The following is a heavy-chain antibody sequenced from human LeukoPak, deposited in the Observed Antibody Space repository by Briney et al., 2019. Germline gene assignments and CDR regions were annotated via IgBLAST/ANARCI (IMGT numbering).Heavy chain of an antibody. CDR2: SRNKANSYTT. D-gene: IGHD6-19*01. Sequence: TGGSLRLSCAASGFTFSDHYMDWVRQAPGKRLEWVGRSRNKANSYTTDYAASVKGRFTTSRDDSKNSLYLQMNSLKTEDTAVYYCARAYTSGWYSPGYWGQGTLVTVSS. V-gene: IGHV3-72*01. CDR3: ARAYTSGWYSPGY. J-gene: IGHJ4*02. CDR1: GFTFSDHY.